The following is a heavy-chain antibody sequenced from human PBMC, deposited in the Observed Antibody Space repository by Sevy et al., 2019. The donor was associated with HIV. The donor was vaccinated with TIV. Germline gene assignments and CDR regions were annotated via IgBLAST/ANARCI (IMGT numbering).Heavy chain of an antibody. V-gene: IGHV3-7*01. CDR2: IKQDGSEK. CDR1: GFTFSSYW. D-gene: IGHD4-4*01. J-gene: IGHJ5*02. CDR3: ARNFYSNWFDP. Sequence: GGSLRLSCAASGFTFSSYWMSWVRQAPGKGLEWVANIKQDGSEKYYVDSVKGRFSISRDNAKNSLYLQMNSLRAEDTAVYYCARNFYSNWFDPWGQGTLVTVSS.